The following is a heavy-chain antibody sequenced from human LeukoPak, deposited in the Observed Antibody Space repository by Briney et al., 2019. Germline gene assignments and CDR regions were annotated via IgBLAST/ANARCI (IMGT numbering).Heavy chain of an antibody. CDR3: ARDHCSPGTCLGGH. CDR2: IIPSLDVA. V-gene: IGHV1-69*04. D-gene: IGHD2-15*01. CDR1: GDTFIPYT. J-gene: IGHJ4*02. Sequence: GASVEVSCKASGDTFIPYTFSWVRQAPGQGLEWIGRIIPSLDVANYAHKFQGRVTLSVDRDTATTYMEVTSLRSEDTAIYYCARDHCSPGTCLGGHWGQGTLVTVSS.